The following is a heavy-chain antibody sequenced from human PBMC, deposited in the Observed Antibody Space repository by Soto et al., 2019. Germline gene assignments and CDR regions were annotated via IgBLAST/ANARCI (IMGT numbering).Heavy chain of an antibody. D-gene: IGHD3-22*01. CDR1: GYTFTGYY. J-gene: IGHJ3*02. CDR2: INPNSGGT. Sequence: VASVKVSCKASGYTFTGYYMHWVRQAPGQGLEWMGWINPNSGGTNYAQKFQGRVTMTRDTSISTAYMELSRLRSDDTAVYYCARETSDYYDSSGAFDIWGQGTMVTVS. CDR3: ARETSDYYDSSGAFDI. V-gene: IGHV1-2*02.